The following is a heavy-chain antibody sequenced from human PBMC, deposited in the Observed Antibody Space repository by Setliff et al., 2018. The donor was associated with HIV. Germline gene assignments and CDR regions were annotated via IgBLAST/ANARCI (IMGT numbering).Heavy chain of an antibody. CDR2: ISGSGVNS. CDR3: AKTSSTGYLFCSDY. J-gene: IGHJ4*02. CDR1: GLTFSSYV. V-gene: IGHV3-23*01. Sequence: PGGSLRLSCAASGLTFSSYVINWVRQAPGKGLEWISGISGSGVNSYYADSVKGRFTISRDNSKNTVYLQMNSLRAEDTAVYYCAKTSSTGYLFCSDYWGQGTLVTVSS. D-gene: IGHD3-22*01.